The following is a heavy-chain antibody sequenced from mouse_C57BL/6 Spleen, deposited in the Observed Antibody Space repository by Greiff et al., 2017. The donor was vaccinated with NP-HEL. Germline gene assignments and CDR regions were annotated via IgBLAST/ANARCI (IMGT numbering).Heavy chain of an antibody. CDR2: IYPGDGDT. V-gene: IGHV1-80*01. CDR1: GYAFSSYW. J-gene: IGHJ2*01. D-gene: IGHD3-2*02. CDR3: ARWAAQATRDY. Sequence: QVQLQQSGAELVKPGASVKISCKASGYAFSSYWMNWVKQRPGKGLEWIGQIYPGDGDTNYNGKFKGKATLTADKSSSTAYMQLSSLTSEDSAVYFCARWAAQATRDYWGQGTTLTVSS.